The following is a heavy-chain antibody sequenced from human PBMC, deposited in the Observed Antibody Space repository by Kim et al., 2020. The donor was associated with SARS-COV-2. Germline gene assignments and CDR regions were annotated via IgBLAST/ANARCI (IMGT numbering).Heavy chain of an antibody. CDR3: AREEGYDSSGYYFVDY. D-gene: IGHD3-22*01. Sequence: GGSLRLSCAASGFTFSSYAMHWVRQAPGKGLEWVAVISYDGSNKYYADSVKGRFTISRDNSKNTLYLQMNSLRAEDTAVYYCAREEGYDSSGYYFVDYWGQGTLVTVSS. V-gene: IGHV3-30*04. CDR2: ISYDGSNK. CDR1: GFTFSSYA. J-gene: IGHJ4*02.